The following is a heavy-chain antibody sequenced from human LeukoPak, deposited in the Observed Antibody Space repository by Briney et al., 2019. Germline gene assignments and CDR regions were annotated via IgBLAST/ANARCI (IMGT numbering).Heavy chain of an antibody. CDR3: ARDLYDSSEI. CDR2: IYSGGST. CDR1: GFTFSSYA. D-gene: IGHD3-22*01. J-gene: IGHJ3*02. Sequence: PGGSLRLSCAASGFTFSSYAMHWVRQAPGKGLEWVSVIYSGGSTYYADSVKGRFTISRDNSKNTLYLQMNSLRAEDTAVYYCARDLYDSSEIWGQGTMVTVSS. V-gene: IGHV3-53*01.